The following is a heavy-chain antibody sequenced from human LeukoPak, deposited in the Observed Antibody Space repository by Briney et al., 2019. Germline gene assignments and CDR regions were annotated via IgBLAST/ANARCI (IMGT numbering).Heavy chain of an antibody. J-gene: IGHJ4*02. D-gene: IGHD7-27*01. Sequence: SVKVSCKASGGTFSSYAISWVRQAPGQGLEWIGGIIPIFGTANYAQKFQGRVTITTDESTSTAYMELSSLRSEDTAVYYCARGVNVGKGPPDLHYWGQGTLVTVSS. V-gene: IGHV1-69*05. CDR3: ARGVNVGKGPPDLHY. CDR1: GGTFSSYA. CDR2: IIPIFGTA.